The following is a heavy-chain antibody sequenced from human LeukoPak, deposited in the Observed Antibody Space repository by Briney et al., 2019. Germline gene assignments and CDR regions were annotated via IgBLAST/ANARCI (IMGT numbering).Heavy chain of an antibody. V-gene: IGHV3-23*01. J-gene: IGHJ4*02. CDR2: ISESGTGT. D-gene: IGHD5-18*01. Sequence: GGSLRLSCAASRLTFSSYAMCWVRQAPGRGLEWVSAISESGTGTYYAEAVKGRFTISRDNSKNTLSLQMNSLRAEDTAIYYCAKDIAQGYTYGSIEQDYWGQGTLVTVSS. CDR1: RLTFSSYA. CDR3: AKDIAQGYTYGSIEQDY.